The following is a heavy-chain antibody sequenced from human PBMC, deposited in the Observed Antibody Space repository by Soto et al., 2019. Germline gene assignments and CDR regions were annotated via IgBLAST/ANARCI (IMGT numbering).Heavy chain of an antibody. J-gene: IGHJ4*02. CDR3: AKDLRIAVAGTDYFDS. D-gene: IGHD6-19*01. CDR2: ISYDETNK. CDR1: GFSFSSYG. Sequence: GGSLRLSCAAYGFSFSSYGMHWVRQAPGKGLEWVAVISYDETNKYYADSVKGRFTISRDNSKNTLYLQMNSLRAEDTALYYCAKDLRIAVAGTDYFDSWGQGTLVTVSS. V-gene: IGHV3-30*18.